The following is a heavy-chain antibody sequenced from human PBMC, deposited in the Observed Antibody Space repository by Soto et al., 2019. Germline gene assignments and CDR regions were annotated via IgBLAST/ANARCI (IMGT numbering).Heavy chain of an antibody. J-gene: IGHJ4*02. Sequence: EVQLLESGGALVQPGGSLRLSCAASGFTFSTYAMNWVRQAPGKGPEWVSAVTGRGENTFYADSVKGRFTIYRDNSKNTLFLRMDSLRVEDTAIYYCAKGSHGDYEDWGQGTLVTVSS. D-gene: IGHD4-17*01. CDR2: VTGRGENT. CDR1: GFTFSTYA. V-gene: IGHV3-23*01. CDR3: AKGSHGDYED.